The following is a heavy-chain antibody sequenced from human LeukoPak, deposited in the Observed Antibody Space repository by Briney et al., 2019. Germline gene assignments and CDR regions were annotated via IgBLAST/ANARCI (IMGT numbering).Heavy chain of an antibody. V-gene: IGHV1-69*06. D-gene: IGHD3-9*01. J-gene: IGHJ4*02. CDR2: IIPLLGAP. CDR1: GGPLNTYV. CDR3: TMGPTASLGRPFER. Sequence: SVKVSCKASGGPLNTYVIDWVRQAPGHGLEWMGRIIPLLGAPSYAQRFQGNVTISADKSTDTTYMELTRLTSEDTAVYYCTMGPTASLGRPFERWGQGTLVTVSS.